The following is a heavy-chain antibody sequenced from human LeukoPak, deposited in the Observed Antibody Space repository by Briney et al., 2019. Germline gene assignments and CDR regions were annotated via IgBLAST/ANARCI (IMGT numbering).Heavy chain of an antibody. D-gene: IGHD7-27*01. CDR2: INHGGST. J-gene: IGHJ4*02. V-gene: IGHV4-34*01. CDR1: GGSFSGYY. CDR3: ARGRPSTRRGILSPRRTGGLYYFDY. Sequence: SETLSLTCAVYGGSFSGYYWSWIRQPPGKGLEWIGEINHGGSTNYNPSLKSRVTISVDTSKNQFSLRLSSVTAADTAVYYCARGRPSTRRGILSPRRTGGLYYFDYWGQGTLVTVSS.